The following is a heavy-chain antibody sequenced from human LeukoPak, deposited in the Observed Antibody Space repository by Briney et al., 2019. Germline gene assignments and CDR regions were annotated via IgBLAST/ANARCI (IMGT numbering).Heavy chain of an antibody. V-gene: IGHV1-69*05. D-gene: IGHD3-22*01. J-gene: IGHJ3*02. CDR1: GGTFSSNV. CDR2: IIPIFGTA. CDR3: ARDLGVSGYYGDAFDI. Sequence: SVKVSCKASGGTFSSNVISWVRQAPGQGLEWMGGIIPIFGTANYAQKLQGRVTMTTDTSTSTAYMELRSLRSDDTAVYYCARDLGVSGYYGDAFDIWGQGTMVTVSS.